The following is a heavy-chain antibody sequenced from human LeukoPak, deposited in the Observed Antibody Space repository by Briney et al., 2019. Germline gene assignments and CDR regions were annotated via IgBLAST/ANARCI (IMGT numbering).Heavy chain of an antibody. CDR1: GVSISSYY. CDR3: ARPDRESAVFDY. D-gene: IGHD3-10*01. V-gene: IGHV4-59*08. Sequence: SETLSLTCTVSGVSISSYYWSWIRQPPGKGLEWIGYIYYSGSTNYNPSLKSRVTISVDTSKNQFSLKLSSVTAADTAVYYCARPDRESAVFDYWGQGTLVTVSS. J-gene: IGHJ4*02. CDR2: IYYSGST.